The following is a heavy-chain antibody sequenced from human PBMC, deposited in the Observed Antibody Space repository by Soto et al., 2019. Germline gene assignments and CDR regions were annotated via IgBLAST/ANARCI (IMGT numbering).Heavy chain of an antibody. Sequence: SETLPLTCAVYGGSFSDYYWTWLRQPPGKGLEWIGEINDIGGANYNPSLKSRVTISVDTSRKQFSLKLSSLTAADTAVYYCARERVTVVVATRRGCFDPWGQGTLVTVSS. J-gene: IGHJ5*02. D-gene: IGHD2-15*01. V-gene: IGHV4-34*01. CDR1: GGSFSDYY. CDR2: INDIGGA. CDR3: ARERVTVVVATRRGCFDP.